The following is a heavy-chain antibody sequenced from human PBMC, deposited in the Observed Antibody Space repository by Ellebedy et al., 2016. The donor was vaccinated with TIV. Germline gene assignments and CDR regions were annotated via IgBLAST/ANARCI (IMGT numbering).Heavy chain of an antibody. CDR3: ARTEGYGYAYYFDY. CDR1: GYTFTSYG. J-gene: IGHJ4*02. D-gene: IGHD5-18*01. Sequence: ASVKVSCKASGYTFTSYGISWVRQAPGQGLEWMGWISAYNGNTNYAQKLQGRVTITTDTPTSTAYMEHRSLRSDDTAVYYCARTEGYGYAYYFDYWGQGTLVTVSS. V-gene: IGHV1-18*04. CDR2: ISAYNGNT.